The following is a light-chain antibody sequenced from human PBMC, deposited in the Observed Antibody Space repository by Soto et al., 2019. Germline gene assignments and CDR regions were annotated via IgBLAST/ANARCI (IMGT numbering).Light chain of an antibody. CDR2: GAV. V-gene: IGKV3-20*01. CDR3: QQFETSST. CDR1: QSVSGFY. J-gene: IGKJ1*01. Sequence: DIVLTQTPDTLSLSAGEGAALSCRASQSVSGFYLSWFQQRFGQPPRLLIYGAVNRATGVPDRFSGDGSGTDFTLTISRLEPEDSGVYYCQQFETSSTFGQGTKVEIK.